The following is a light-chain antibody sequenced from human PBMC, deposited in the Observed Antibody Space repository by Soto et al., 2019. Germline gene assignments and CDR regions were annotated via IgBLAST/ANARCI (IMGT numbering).Light chain of an antibody. V-gene: IGLV2-14*01. CDR1: SGDIGDYNY. CDR3: CSYTRSGTLI. Sequence: QSVLTQPASVSGSPGQSITISCVGTSGDIGDYNYVSWYQQHPGEVPKVIIYDVSNRPSGVSYRFSGTKSGNTASLTVSGLQAEDEAAYYCCSYTRSGTLIFGTGTKVTVL. J-gene: IGLJ1*01. CDR2: DVS.